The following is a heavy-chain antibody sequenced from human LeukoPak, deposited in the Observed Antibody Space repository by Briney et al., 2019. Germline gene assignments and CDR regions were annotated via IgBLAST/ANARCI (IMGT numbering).Heavy chain of an antibody. CDR2: ISGSGGTT. V-gene: IGHV3-23*01. CDR3: AKSSGYDLEDFDY. Sequence: GGSLRLSCAGSGFTFSIYDMNWVRQTPGKGPEWVAIISGSGGTTYYADSVKGRFTISRDNSKNTLYLEMNSLRADDTAVYYCAKSSGYDLEDFDYWGQGTLVTVSS. CDR1: GFTFSIYD. J-gene: IGHJ4*02. D-gene: IGHD5-12*01.